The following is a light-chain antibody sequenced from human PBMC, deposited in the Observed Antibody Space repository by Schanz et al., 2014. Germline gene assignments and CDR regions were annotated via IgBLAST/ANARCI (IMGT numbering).Light chain of an antibody. J-gene: IGLJ2*01. Sequence: QSALTQPPSASGSPGQSVTISCTGTSSDVGGHDRVSWYQQHPGKAPKLMIYDVHKRPSGVPDRFSGSKSGNTASLTVSGLQAEDEADYYCSSYAGNDKHVVFGGGTKLTVL. CDR2: DVH. CDR3: SSYAGNDKHVV. V-gene: IGLV2-8*01. CDR1: SSDVGGHDR.